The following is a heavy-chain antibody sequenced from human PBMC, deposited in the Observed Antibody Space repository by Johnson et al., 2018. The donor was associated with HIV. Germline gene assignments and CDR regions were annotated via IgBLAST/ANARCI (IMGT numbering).Heavy chain of an antibody. V-gene: IGHV3-30*03. Sequence: QVQLVESGGGVVQPGRFLRLSCAASGFTFSSYGMHWVRQAPGKGLEWVAVISYDGSNKYYADSVKGRFTISRDNAKNSLYLQMNSLRAEDTAVYYCARDRVHGGSYYSGDFDIWGPGTLVTVSS. CDR1: GFTFSSYG. CDR2: ISYDGSNK. CDR3: ARDRVHGGSYYSGDFDI. J-gene: IGHJ3*02. D-gene: IGHD1-26*01.